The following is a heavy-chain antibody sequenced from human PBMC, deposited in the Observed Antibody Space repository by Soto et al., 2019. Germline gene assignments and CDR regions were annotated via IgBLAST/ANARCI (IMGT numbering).Heavy chain of an antibody. V-gene: IGHV3-33*01. D-gene: IGHD3-22*01. CDR1: GFTFSSYG. CDR2: IWYDGSNK. Sequence: GGSLRLSCAASGFTFSSYGMHWVRQAPGKGLEWVAVIWYDGSNKYYADSVKGRFTISRDNSKNTLYLQMNSLRAEDTAVYYCARSLRGDYYDSSGIDYWGQGTLVTVSS. CDR3: ARSLRGDYYDSSGIDY. J-gene: IGHJ4*02.